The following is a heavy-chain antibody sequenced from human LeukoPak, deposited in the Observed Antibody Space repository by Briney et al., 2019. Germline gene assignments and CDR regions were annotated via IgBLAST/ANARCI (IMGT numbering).Heavy chain of an antibody. CDR2: TSSDLNVK. V-gene: IGHV3-30-3*01. J-gene: IGHJ4*02. CDR3: AREGYYGSGSPPSLYFDY. D-gene: IGHD3-10*01. CDR1: GFTFRNYV. Sequence: GGSLGLSCAASGFTFRNYVIHWVRQAPGKGLEWVAVTSSDLNVKLYADSVKGRFTISRDNSRSTLCLQMNSLRPEDTAIYYCAREGYYGSGSPPSLYFDYWGQGTLVTVSS.